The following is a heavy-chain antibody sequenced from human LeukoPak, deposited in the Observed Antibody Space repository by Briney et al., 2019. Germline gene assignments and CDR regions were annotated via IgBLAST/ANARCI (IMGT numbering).Heavy chain of an antibody. CDR2: ISHSGST. Sequence: PSETLSLTCAVSGDSISSNNWWNWVRQPPGKGLEWIGEISHSGSTNYNPSLKSRVTISLDRSKNQFSLKLTSVTAADTAVYYCARSWDNWNVVGIDAWGQGTLVTVSS. D-gene: IGHD1-20*01. CDR3: ARSWDNWNVVGIDA. V-gene: IGHV4-4*02. J-gene: IGHJ5*02. CDR1: GDSISSNNW.